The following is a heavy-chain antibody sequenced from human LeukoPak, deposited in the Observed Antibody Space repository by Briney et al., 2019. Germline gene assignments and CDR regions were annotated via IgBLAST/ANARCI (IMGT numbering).Heavy chain of an antibody. Sequence: EASVKVSCKASGYTFTSYYMHWVRQAPGQGLEWMGIINPSGGSTSYAQKFQGRVTMTRDTSTSTVYMELRSLRSDDTAVYYCARDGEGTYYDFWSGYYSNNWFDPWGQGTLVTVSS. J-gene: IGHJ5*02. V-gene: IGHV1-46*01. D-gene: IGHD3-3*01. CDR2: INPSGGST. CDR1: GYTFTSYY. CDR3: ARDGEGTYYDFWSGYYSNNWFDP.